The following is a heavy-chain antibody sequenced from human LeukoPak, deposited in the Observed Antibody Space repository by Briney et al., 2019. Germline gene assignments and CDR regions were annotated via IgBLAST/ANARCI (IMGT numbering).Heavy chain of an antibody. CDR2: IKQDGSEK. D-gene: IGHD3-10*01. CDR3: AKGSYGSGSYYYFDY. J-gene: IGHJ4*02. V-gene: IGHV3-7*01. CDR1: GFTFSSYW. Sequence: PGGSLRLSCAASGFTFSSYWMSWVRQAPGKGLEWVANIKQDGSEKYYVDSVKGRFTISRDNSKNTLYLQMNSLRAEDTAVYYCAKGSYGSGSYYYFDYWGQGTLVTVSS.